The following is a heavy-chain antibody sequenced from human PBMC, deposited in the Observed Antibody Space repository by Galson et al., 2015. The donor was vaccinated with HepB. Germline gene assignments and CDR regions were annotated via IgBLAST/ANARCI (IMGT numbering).Heavy chain of an antibody. V-gene: IGHV3-53*01. Sequence: SLRLSCATSGFTVTSNHINWVRQAPGKGLEWVSTIYSCNNTDYAAPVKGRLTISSDNTKTSMYLKMNSLRAEDTAVYYCAREGGGNPGPFDIWGQGTMVTVSS. CDR3: AREGGGNPGPFDI. CDR2: IYSCNNT. CDR1: GFTVTSNH. J-gene: IGHJ3*02. D-gene: IGHD2-15*01.